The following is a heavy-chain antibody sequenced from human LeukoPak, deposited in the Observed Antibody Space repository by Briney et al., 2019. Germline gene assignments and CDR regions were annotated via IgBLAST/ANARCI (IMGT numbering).Heavy chain of an antibody. V-gene: IGHV3-11*06. CDR3: ARGGAAYVTGY. Sequence: PGGSLRLSCAASGFTFSDYYMSWMRQAPGKGLEWVSFISSTSNYTRYADSVTGRFIISRDNTNNSLYLQMNNLRAEDTAVYYCARGGAAYVTGYWGQRTLVTVSS. D-gene: IGHD1-14*01. CDR1: GFTFSDYY. J-gene: IGHJ4*02. CDR2: ISSTSNYT.